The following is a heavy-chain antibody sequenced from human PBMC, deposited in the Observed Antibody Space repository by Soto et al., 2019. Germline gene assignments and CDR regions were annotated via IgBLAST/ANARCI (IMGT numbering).Heavy chain of an antibody. D-gene: IGHD3-22*01. CDR1: GGSFSHNY. CDR3: ARLGAYYQSLEP. V-gene: IGHV4-59*08. Sequence: SETLPLPCTVSGGSFSHNYWSWIRQPPGKGLEWVGYIYYGGTTSYNPSLQSRVTISLETSKSQFSLRLSSVTAADTAVYYCARLGAYYQSLEPWGPGTLVTVSS. CDR2: IYYGGTT. J-gene: IGHJ5*02.